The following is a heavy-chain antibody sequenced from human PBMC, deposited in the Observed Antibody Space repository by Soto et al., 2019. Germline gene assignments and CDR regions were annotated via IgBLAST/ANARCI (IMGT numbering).Heavy chain of an antibody. CDR3: ARTRSYGGSYTWFDP. Sequence: SGPTLVNPTQTLTLTCTFSGFSLSTSGMCVSWIRQSPGKALEWLALIDWDDDKYYSTSLKTRLTISKDTSKNQVVLILTNMDPVDTATYYCARTRSYGGSYTWFDPWGQGTLVTVSS. J-gene: IGHJ5*02. CDR1: GFSLSTSGMC. D-gene: IGHD2-15*01. V-gene: IGHV2-70*01. CDR2: IDWDDDK.